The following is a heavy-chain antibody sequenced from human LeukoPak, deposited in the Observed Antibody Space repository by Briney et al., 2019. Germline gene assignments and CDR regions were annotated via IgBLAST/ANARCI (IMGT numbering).Heavy chain of an antibody. J-gene: IGHJ5*02. D-gene: IGHD4-23*01. CDR3: ARETYGQEEVTHNWFDP. CDR1: GYTFTSYD. V-gene: IGHV1-8*01. CDR2: MNPNSGNT. Sequence: GASVKVSCKASGYTFTSYDINWVRQATGQGLEWMGWMNPNSGNTGYAQKFQGRVTMTRDTSTSTVYMELSSLRSEDTAVYYCARETYGQEEVTHNWFDPWGQGTLVTASS.